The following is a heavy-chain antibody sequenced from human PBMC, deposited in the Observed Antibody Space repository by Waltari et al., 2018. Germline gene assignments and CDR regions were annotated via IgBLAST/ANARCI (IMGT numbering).Heavy chain of an antibody. J-gene: IGHJ4*02. V-gene: IGHV4-59*01. CDR1: GGSISSYY. CDR2: IHYSGST. Sequence: QVQLQESGPGLVKPSETLSLTCPVSGGSISSYYWSWIRQPPGKGLEWIGYIHYSGSTNYNPSLKSRVTMSIDTSKNQFSLELSSVTAADTAVYYCARAPGVRVGFDFWGQGTLVTVSS. CDR3: ARAPGVRVGFDF. D-gene: IGHD3-22*01.